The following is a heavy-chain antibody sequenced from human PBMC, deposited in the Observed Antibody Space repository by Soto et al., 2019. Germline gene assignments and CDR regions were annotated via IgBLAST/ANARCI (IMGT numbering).Heavy chain of an antibody. V-gene: IGHV4-4*07. J-gene: IGHJ6*02. CDR1: GGAIFSYY. CDR3: ARGSAAGDDYGTDV. Sequence: PSETVSLTCTVSGGAIFSYYWRLIRQPAGKGLEWLGRIYINRGTNYNPSLKSRVTLSVHTSKKQLSLKLRSVTAADTAAYYCARGSAAGDDYGTDVWGRGTRVTVSS. D-gene: IGHD6-13*01. CDR2: IYINRGT.